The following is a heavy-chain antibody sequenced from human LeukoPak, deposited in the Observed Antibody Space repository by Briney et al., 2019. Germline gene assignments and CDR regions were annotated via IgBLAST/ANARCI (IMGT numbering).Heavy chain of an antibody. Sequence: PSETLSLTCTVPGGSIISYYGSWIRQPTGKGLEWIGYFYYSGSTNYNPSLKSQVTISVDTSKNQFSLKLGSVTAADADVYYCARHGALESYYDILTGYYRGGFDYWGQGTLVTVSS. V-gene: IGHV4-59*08. D-gene: IGHD3-9*01. J-gene: IGHJ4*02. CDR2: FYYSGST. CDR3: ARHGALESYYDILTGYYRGGFDY. CDR1: GGSIISYY.